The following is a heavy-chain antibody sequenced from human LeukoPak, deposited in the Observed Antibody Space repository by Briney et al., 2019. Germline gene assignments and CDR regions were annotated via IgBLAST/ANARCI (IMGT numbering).Heavy chain of an antibody. V-gene: IGHV4-39*01. Sequence: SETLSLTCMVSGDSITSRSYYWVWLRQPPGKGLEGIGTIYYSGSTYDNPSLKSRVTISLEPSKHQFSLPLRSVRAGDTAVYSCASRPGGPEYFGSGSSPWGPGNLVTVSS. D-gene: IGHD3-10*01. CDR3: ASRPGGPEYFGSGSSP. CDR1: GDSITSRSYY. CDR2: IYYSGST. J-gene: IGHJ4*02.